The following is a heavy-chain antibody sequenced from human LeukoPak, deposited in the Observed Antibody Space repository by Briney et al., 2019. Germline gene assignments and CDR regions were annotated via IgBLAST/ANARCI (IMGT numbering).Heavy chain of an antibody. Sequence: ASVKVSCKASGGTFSSYAISWVRQAPGQGLEWMGWINPNSGGTNYAQKFQGRVTMTRDTSISTAYMELSRLRSDDTAVYYCARVRVVADYWGQGTLVTVSS. CDR3: ARVRVVADY. V-gene: IGHV1-2*02. CDR1: GGTFSSYA. D-gene: IGHD2-2*01. J-gene: IGHJ4*02. CDR2: INPNSGGT.